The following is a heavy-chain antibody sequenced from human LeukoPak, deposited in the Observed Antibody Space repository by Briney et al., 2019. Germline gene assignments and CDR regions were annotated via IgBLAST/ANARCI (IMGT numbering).Heavy chain of an antibody. CDR3: ARSRPLYYSNYYYCGMDV. J-gene: IGHJ6*02. CDR2: INPNSGGT. V-gene: IGHV1-2*06. CDR1: GYTFTGYY. Sequence: ASVKVSCKASGYTFTGYYMHWVRQAPGQGLEWMGRINPNSGGTNYAQKFQGRVTMTRDTSISTAYMELSRLRSDDTAVYYCARSRPLYYSNYYYCGMDVWGQGTTVTVSS. D-gene: IGHD4-11*01.